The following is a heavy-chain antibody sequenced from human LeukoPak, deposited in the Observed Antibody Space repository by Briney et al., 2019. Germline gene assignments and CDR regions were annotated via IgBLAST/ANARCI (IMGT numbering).Heavy chain of an antibody. J-gene: IGHJ4*02. CDR2: IYYSGST. D-gene: IGHD6-13*01. CDR3: ARDADSSSWYRIY. Sequence: SETLSLTCTVSGGSIRSSIYYWGWIRQPPGKGLEWIGSIYYSGSTYYNPSLKSRVTISVDTSKNQFSLRLSSVTAADTAVFYCARDADSSSWYRIYWGQGTLVTVSS. V-gene: IGHV4-39*02. CDR1: GGSIRSSIYY.